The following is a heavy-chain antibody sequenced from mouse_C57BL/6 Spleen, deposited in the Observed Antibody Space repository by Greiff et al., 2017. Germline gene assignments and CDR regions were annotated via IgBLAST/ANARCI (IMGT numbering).Heavy chain of an antibody. V-gene: IGHV1-82*01. CDR1: GYAFSSSW. Sequence: QVQLQQSGPELVKPGASVKISCKASGYAFSSSWMNWVKQRPGKGLEWIGRIYPGDGDTNYNGKFKGKATLTADTSSSTAYMQLSSLTSEDSAVYFCARSGAMDYWGQGTSVTVSS. CDR2: IYPGDGDT. D-gene: IGHD3-1*01. J-gene: IGHJ4*01. CDR3: ARSGAMDY.